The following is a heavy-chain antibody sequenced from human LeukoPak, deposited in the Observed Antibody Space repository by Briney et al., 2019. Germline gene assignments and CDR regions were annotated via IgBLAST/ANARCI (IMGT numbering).Heavy chain of an antibody. V-gene: IGHV4-61*02. CDR3: ARGLLWFGELFDGGRFDP. Sequence: PSETLSLTCTVYGGSISSGSYYWSWLRQPAGKGLEWIGRIYTSGSTNYNPSLKSRVTISVDTSKNQFSLKLSSVTAADTAVYYCARGLLWFGELFDGGRFDPWGQGTLVTVSS. CDR2: IYTSGST. J-gene: IGHJ5*02. CDR1: GGSISSGSYY. D-gene: IGHD3-10*01.